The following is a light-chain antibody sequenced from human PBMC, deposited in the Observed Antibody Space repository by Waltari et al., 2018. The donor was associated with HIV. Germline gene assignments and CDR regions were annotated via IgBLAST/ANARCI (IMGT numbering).Light chain of an antibody. V-gene: IGLV2-11*01. CDR1: SSDVGGYKY. Sequence: QSALTQPRSVSGSPGQSVTLSCTGTSSDVGGYKYVSWYQQHPGKAPKLMIYDVTKRPSGVPDRFSGSKSGNTASLTISGLQAEDEADYYCCSYAGSYTFVFGGGTKVTVL. CDR2: DVT. CDR3: CSYAGSYTFV. J-gene: IGLJ2*01.